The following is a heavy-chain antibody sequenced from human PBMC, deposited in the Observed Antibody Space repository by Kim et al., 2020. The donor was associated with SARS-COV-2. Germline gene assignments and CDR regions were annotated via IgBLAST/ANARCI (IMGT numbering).Heavy chain of an antibody. CDR3: ARPSSRFGDYAL. CDR2: VYYTGDT. D-gene: IGHD3-10*01. Sequence: SETLSLTCTVSGGSISTAFYWGWIRQPPGKGLEWIGSVYYTGDTYYSPSLKGRVTIYVDTSKNQFSLDVNSVTAADTAMYYCARPSSRFGDYALWGQRTLVTVFS. CDR1: GGSISTAFY. V-gene: IGHV4-39*01. J-gene: IGHJ4*02.